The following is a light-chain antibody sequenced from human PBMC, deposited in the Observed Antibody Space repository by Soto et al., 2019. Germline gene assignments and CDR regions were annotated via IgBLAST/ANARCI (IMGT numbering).Light chain of an antibody. Sequence: EIVMTQSPATLSVFSGERANLSCRASQSVSSNLAWYQQKPGQAPRLLIYGASTRATGIPARFSGSGSGTDFTLTISRLEPEDFAVYYCQQYGSSPITFGQGTRLEIK. V-gene: IGKV3-15*01. CDR3: QQYGSSPIT. J-gene: IGKJ5*01. CDR2: GAS. CDR1: QSVSSN.